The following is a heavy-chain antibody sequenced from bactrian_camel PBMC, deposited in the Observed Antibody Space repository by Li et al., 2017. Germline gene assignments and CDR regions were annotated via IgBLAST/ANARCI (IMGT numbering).Heavy chain of an antibody. V-gene: IGHV3S31*01. CDR3: ATDTNKPNYGWLLGSLGSEYNY. CDR1: GYTYSGSGYNYNSNC. CDR2: ICTGDGST. D-gene: IGHD5*01. Sequence: QLVESGGGSVQAGGSLTLSCSGSGYTYSGSGYNYNSNCWGWFRQAPGKEREGVAVICTGDGSTLYADSVKGRFTISRDNAKNTLYLQMNSLKTEDTAVYYCATDTNKPNYGWLLGSLGSEYNYWGQGTQVTVS. J-gene: IGHJ4*01.